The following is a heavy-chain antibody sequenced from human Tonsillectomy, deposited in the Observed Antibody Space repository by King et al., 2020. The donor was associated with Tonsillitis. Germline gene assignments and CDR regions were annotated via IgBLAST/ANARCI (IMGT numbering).Heavy chain of an antibody. CDR2: ISSSSSYI. Sequence: VQLVESGGGLVKPGGSLRLSCAASGFTFSSYSMNWVRQAPGKGLEWVSSISSSSSYIYYADSVKGRFTISRDNAKNSLHLQMNSLRAEDTAVYYCARAPDYSNYHFDYWGQGTLVTVSS. CDR1: GFTFSSYS. D-gene: IGHD4-11*01. CDR3: ARAPDYSNYHFDY. V-gene: IGHV3-21*01. J-gene: IGHJ4*02.